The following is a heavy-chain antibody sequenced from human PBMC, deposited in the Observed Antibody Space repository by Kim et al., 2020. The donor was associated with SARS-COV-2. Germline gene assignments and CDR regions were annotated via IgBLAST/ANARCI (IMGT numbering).Heavy chain of an antibody. CDR1: GGTFSSYA. CDR2: IIPIFGTA. J-gene: IGHJ4*02. V-gene: IGHV1-69*13. D-gene: IGHD7-27*01. Sequence: SVKVSCKASGGTFSSYAISWVRQAPGQGLEWMGGIIPIFGTANYAQKFQGRVTITADESTSTAYMELSSLRSEDTAVYYCARGGWTGDPFDYWGQGTLVTVSS. CDR3: ARGGWTGDPFDY.